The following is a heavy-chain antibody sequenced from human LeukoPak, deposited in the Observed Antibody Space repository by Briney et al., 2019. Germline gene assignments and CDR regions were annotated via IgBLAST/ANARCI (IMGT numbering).Heavy chain of an antibody. CDR1: GYTFTSYG. D-gene: IGHD5-18*01. Sequence: ASVKVSCKASGYTFTSYGISWVRQAPGQGREWMGWISAYNGNTNYAQKLQGRVTMTTDTSPSTAYMELRSLRSDDTAVYSCARDRGYSYGLYFDYWGQGTLVTVSS. CDR2: ISAYNGNT. J-gene: IGHJ4*02. CDR3: ARDRGYSYGLYFDY. V-gene: IGHV1-18*04.